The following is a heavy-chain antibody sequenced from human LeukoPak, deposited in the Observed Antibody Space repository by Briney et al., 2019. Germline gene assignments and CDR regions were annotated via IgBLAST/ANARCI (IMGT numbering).Heavy chain of an antibody. Sequence: GRSLRLSCAASGFTFSTYAMHWVRQAPGKGLEWVAAISSDGNHKHFADSVRGRFTISRDNSKKTLFLQMNSLRPDDTAVYYCARDRLPPPGVYCFDPWGQGTLVTVSS. CDR2: ISSDGNHK. V-gene: IGHV3-30-3*01. J-gene: IGHJ5*02. CDR1: GFTFSTYA. D-gene: IGHD5-12*01. CDR3: ARDRLPPPGVYCFDP.